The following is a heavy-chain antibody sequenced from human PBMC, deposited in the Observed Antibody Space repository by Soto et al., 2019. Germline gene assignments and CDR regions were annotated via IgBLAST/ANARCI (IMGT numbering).Heavy chain of an antibody. Sequence: ASVKVSCKASGYTFTSYPTHWVRQAPGQRLEWMGWIDAGNGNTKYSQKFRGRVTFTTDTSASTAYMDLSSLRSEDTAVYYCARAGYTYASPSYGMEVWGQGTTVTVSS. CDR2: IDAGNGNT. D-gene: IGHD5-18*01. CDR1: GYTFTSYP. V-gene: IGHV1-3*01. CDR3: ARAGYTYASPSYGMEV. J-gene: IGHJ6*02.